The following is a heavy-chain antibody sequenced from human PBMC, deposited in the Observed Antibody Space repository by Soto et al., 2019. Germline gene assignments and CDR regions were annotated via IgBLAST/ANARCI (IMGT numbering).Heavy chain of an antibody. CDR3: AREVVAATRWDNWFDP. J-gene: IGHJ5*02. D-gene: IGHD2-15*01. V-gene: IGHV4-59*01. CDR1: GGSISSYY. CDR2: IYYSGST. Sequence: PSETLSLTCTVSGGSISSYYWSWIRQPPGKGPEWIGYIYYSGSTNYNPSLKSRVTISVDTSKNQFSLKLSSVTAADTAVYYCAREVVAATRWDNWFDPWGQGTLVTVSS.